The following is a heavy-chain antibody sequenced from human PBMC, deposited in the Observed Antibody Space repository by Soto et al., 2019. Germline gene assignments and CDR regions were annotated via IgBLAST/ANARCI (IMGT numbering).Heavy chain of an antibody. V-gene: IGHV4-39*01. Sequence: QLQLQESGPGLVKPSETLSLTCTVSGGSISSNTYYCAWIRQPPGKGLEWIGSIRSSGSTYYNPSHKSRVTISVDTSQNQFALSLTSVTAADMAVYYCASHPDDFSNYRWFGPWGQGTLVTVSS. CDR2: IRSSGST. D-gene: IGHD4-4*01. J-gene: IGHJ5*02. CDR1: GGSISSNTYY. CDR3: ASHPDDFSNYRWFGP.